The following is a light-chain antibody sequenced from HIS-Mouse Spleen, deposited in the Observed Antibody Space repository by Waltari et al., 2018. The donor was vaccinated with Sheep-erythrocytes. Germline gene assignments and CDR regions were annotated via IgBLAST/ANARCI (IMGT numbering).Light chain of an antibody. CDR3: CSYAGSSTPWV. Sequence: QSALTQPASVSGSPGQSITISCTGTSSDVGSYNLVSWYQQHPGKAPKLMIYEGSKRPSGVSNRFSCCKSGNTASLTISGLQAEDEADYYCCSYAGSSTPWVFGGGTKLTVL. J-gene: IGLJ3*02. V-gene: IGLV2-23*01. CDR1: SSDVGSYNL. CDR2: EGS.